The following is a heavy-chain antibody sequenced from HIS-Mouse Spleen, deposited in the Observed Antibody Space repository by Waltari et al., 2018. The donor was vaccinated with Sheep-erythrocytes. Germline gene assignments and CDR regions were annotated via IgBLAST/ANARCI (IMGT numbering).Heavy chain of an antibody. D-gene: IGHD3-10*01. J-gene: IGHJ4*02. Sequence: EVQLVESGGGLVKPGGSLRLSCAASGFTFSSYSMNWVRQDPGKGLEWVSSISSSSSYIYYADSVKGRLTISRDNAKNSLYLQMNSLRAEDTAVYYCARDRSNYFDYWGQGTLVTVSS. CDR3: ARDRSNYFDY. CDR1: GFTFSSYS. CDR2: ISSSSSYI. V-gene: IGHV3-21*01.